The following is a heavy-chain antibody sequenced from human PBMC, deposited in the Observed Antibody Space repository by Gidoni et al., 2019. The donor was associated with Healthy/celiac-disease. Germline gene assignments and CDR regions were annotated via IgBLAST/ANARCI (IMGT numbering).Heavy chain of an antibody. CDR3: ASSWYDYYYGMDV. J-gene: IGHJ6*02. CDR1: GFPFSGYG. V-gene: IGHV3-23*01. Sequence: EVQLLESGGGLVQPGGSLRLSCAASGFPFSGYGMSWVRQAPGKGLEWVSAISGSGGSTYYADSVKGRFTNSRDNSKNTLYLQMNSLRAEDTAVYYCASSWYDYYYGMDVWGQGTTVTVSS. CDR2: ISGSGGST. D-gene: IGHD6-13*01.